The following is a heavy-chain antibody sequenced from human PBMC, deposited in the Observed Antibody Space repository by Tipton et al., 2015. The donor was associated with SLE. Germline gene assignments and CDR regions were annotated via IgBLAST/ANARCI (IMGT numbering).Heavy chain of an antibody. Sequence: TLSLTCTVSGGSFSGYYWNWIRQPPGKGLEWIGYIYDSGSTNFNPSLKSRVIISEDTSKNQLSLKLSSVTAADTAVYYCVRGRWSGYYWGWFDPWGQGTLVTVSS. J-gene: IGHJ5*02. D-gene: IGHD3-3*01. CDR1: GGSFSGYY. CDR2: IYDSGST. CDR3: VRGRWSGYYWGWFDP. V-gene: IGHV4-59*12.